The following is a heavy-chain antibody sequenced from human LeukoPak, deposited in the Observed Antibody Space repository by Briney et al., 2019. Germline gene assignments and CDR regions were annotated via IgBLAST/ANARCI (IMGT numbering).Heavy chain of an antibody. J-gene: IGHJ3*02. V-gene: IGHV4-34*01. D-gene: IGHD3-3*01. CDR3: SRAKLRFLEWFLHDAFDI. CDR2: INHSGST. CDR1: GGSFRGYY. Sequence: SETLSLTCAVYGGSFRGYYWSWIRQPPGKGLEWIGEINHSGSTNYNPSLKSRVTISVDTSKNQFSLKLSSVTAADTAVYYCSRAKLRFLEWFLHDAFDIWGQGTMVTVSS.